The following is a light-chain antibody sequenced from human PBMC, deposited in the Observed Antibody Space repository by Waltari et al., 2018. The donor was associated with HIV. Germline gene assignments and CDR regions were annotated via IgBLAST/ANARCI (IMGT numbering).Light chain of an antibody. V-gene: IGLV2-14*01. CDR1: TRDIGDF. CDR3: SSTADLGSVT. CDR2: GVD. Sequence: SALTQPASVSGSLGQSVTISCTGATRDIGDFVSWYPQLPGRAPQLLFSGVDRRASGSSRRFVAAKSGATASLTISRLQADDEGCYYCSSTADLGSVTFGGGT. J-gene: IGLJ2*01.